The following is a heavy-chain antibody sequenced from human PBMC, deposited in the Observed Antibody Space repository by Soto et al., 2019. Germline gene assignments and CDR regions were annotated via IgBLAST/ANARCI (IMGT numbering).Heavy chain of an antibody. Sequence: QVQLVQSGAEVKKPGASVKVSCKASGYTFTGYYMHWVRQAPGQGLEWMGWINPNSGGTNYAQKLQGRVTMTRDTSISTAYMELSRLRSDDTAVYYCARGGDLYCSGGSCYSWFDPWGQGTLVTVSS. CDR1: GYTFTGYY. J-gene: IGHJ5*02. V-gene: IGHV1-2*02. CDR3: ARGGDLYCSGGSCYSWFDP. D-gene: IGHD2-15*01. CDR2: INPNSGGT.